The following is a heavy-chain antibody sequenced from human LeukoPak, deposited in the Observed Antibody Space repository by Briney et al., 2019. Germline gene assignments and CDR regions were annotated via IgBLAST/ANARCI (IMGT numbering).Heavy chain of an antibody. V-gene: IGHV3-48*04. Sequence: GGFLRLSCAASGFIFSSYSMNWVRQAPGKGLEWVSYIRRNGSPTHYADSVKGRFTISRDNDKNSVYLQMTSLRVEDTAVYYCVRDPEALDYWGQGTLVTVSS. CDR1: GFIFSSYS. CDR2: IRRNGSPT. CDR3: VRDPEALDY. J-gene: IGHJ4*02.